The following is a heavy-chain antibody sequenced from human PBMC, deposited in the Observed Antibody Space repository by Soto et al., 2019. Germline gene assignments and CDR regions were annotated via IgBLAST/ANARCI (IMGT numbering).Heavy chain of an antibody. J-gene: IGHJ4*02. CDR2: ISYDGSNK. CDR3: AKVPGNIAVAGIRDY. Sequence: GGSLRLSCAASGFTFSSYGMHWVRQAPGKGLEWVAVISYDGSNKYYADSVKGRFTISRDNSKNTLYLQMNSLRAEDTAVYYCAKVPGNIAVAGIRDYWGQGTLVTVSS. CDR1: GFTFSSYG. V-gene: IGHV3-30*18. D-gene: IGHD6-19*01.